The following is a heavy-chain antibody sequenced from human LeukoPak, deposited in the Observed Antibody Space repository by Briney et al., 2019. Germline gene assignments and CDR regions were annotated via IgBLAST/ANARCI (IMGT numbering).Heavy chain of an antibody. D-gene: IGHD3-16*01. CDR1: GLSFSNYC. Sequence: GESLRLSCAISGLSFSNYCMRWVRQAPGKGLVWVARTNLHGTAVDYAGSVKGRFTISRDNAKNTLFLQMNSLRAEDTAVYYCASAYTYVRLGDHWGQGTLVTVSS. CDR3: ASAYTYVRLGDH. CDR2: TNLHGTAV. V-gene: IGHV3-74*01. J-gene: IGHJ4*02.